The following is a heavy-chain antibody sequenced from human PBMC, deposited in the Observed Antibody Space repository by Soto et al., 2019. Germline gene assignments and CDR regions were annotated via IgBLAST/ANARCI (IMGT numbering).Heavy chain of an antibody. Sequence: TGGSLRLSCAASGGTFDDYAMHWVRQAPGKGLEWVSGISWNSGSIGYADSVKGRFTISRDNAKNSLYLQMNSLRAEDTALYYCAKVVLRFLEWPPVAFDIWGQGTMVTVSS. V-gene: IGHV3-9*01. CDR3: AKVVLRFLEWPPVAFDI. D-gene: IGHD3-3*01. CDR2: ISWNSGSI. J-gene: IGHJ3*02. CDR1: GGTFDDYA.